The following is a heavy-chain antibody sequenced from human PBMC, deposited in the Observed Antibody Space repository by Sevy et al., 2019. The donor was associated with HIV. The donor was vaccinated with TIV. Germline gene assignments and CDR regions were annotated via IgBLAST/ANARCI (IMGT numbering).Heavy chain of an antibody. CDR2: MNQDGTII. D-gene: IGHD3-22*01. CDR1: DLRNYW. CDR3: VRDFNGYYDY. V-gene: IGHV3-74*01. J-gene: IGHJ4*02. Sequence: GGSLRLSCVASDLRNYWMHWVRQVPGKGLVWVSRMNQDGTIINYADSVKGRFIISGDNARNTLYLQMNSLRADDTAVYYCVRDFNGYYDYWGQGTLVTVSS.